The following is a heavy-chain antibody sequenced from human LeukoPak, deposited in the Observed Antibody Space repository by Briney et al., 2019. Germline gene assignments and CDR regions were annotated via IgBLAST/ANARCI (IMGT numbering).Heavy chain of an antibody. J-gene: IGHJ4*02. CDR2: IKQDGGGE. CDR3: ARGRFTTGWYPDYFDL. Sequence: GGSLRLSCEASGFTLSSYWMGWVRRAPGEGLEWVANIKQDGGGEYYVDSVKGRFTISRDNAKNPVYLQMSSLRGEDTALYFCARGRFTTGWYPDYFDLWGQGTLVTVSS. V-gene: IGHV3-7*01. CDR1: GFTLSSYW. D-gene: IGHD6-19*01.